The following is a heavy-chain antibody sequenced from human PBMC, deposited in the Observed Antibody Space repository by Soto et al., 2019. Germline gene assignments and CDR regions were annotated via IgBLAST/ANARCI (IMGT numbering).Heavy chain of an antibody. CDR1: GATFSSYA. CDR3: ARVRGGGSEYFFDY. D-gene: IGHD2-15*01. J-gene: IGHJ4*02. CDR2: INPSGGTT. Sequence: ASVKVSCKASGATFSSYAISWVRQAPGQGLEWMAIINPSGGTTYYVQKFEGRVTLTTDTSTSTVYMELSSLRSDDTAVYYCARVRGGGSEYFFDYWGQGTLVTVS. V-gene: IGHV1-46*01.